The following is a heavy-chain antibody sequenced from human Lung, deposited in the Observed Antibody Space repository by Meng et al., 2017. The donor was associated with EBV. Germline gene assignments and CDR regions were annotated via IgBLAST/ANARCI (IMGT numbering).Heavy chain of an antibody. Sequence: HPQLQESGSGLVKPSQTLSLTCAVSGGSISSGGYSWSWIRQPPGKGLEWIGEINHSGSTNYNPSLKSRVTISVDTSKNQFSLKLSSVTAADTAVYYCAVTRYCSGGSCFDYWGQGTLVTVSS. CDR1: GGSISSGGYS. CDR2: INHSGST. D-gene: IGHD2-15*01. J-gene: IGHJ4*02. V-gene: IGHV4-30-2*01. CDR3: AVTRYCSGGSCFDY.